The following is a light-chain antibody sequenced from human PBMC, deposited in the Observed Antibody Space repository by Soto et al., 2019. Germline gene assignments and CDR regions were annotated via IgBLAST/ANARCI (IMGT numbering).Light chain of an antibody. V-gene: IGKV1-5*03. CDR2: KSS. CDR1: QSLSCW. Sequence: DMPITQSPSTLSASVRDSVTITCRASQSLSCWLAWYQQKPGKAPTLMIYKSSSLESGVPSRFSGSGSGTGFTLTISSLLPDDFATYYCQRFNSYPWTFGQGPKV. J-gene: IGKJ1*01. CDR3: QRFNSYPWT.